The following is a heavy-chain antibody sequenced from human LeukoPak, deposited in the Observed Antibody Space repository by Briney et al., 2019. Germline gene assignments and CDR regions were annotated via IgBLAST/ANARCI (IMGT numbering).Heavy chain of an antibody. CDR1: GFTFSSYW. J-gene: IGHJ1*01. V-gene: IGHV3-7*03. D-gene: IGHD6-19*01. CDR3: AKPGIPVAGTYFQH. Sequence: PGGSLRLSCAASGFTFSSYWMSWVRQAPGKGLEWVADIKQDGSEKYYVDSVKGRFTISRDNAKNSLYLQMNSLRAEDTALYYCAKPGIPVAGTYFQHWGQGTLVTVSS. CDR2: IKQDGSEK.